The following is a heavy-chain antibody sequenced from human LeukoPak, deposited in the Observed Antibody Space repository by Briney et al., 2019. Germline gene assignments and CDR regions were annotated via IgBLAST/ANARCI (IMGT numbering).Heavy chain of an antibody. CDR1: GYSISSGYY. CDR2: IYHNGGT. D-gene: IGHD5-12*01. J-gene: IGHJ6*03. V-gene: IGHV4-38-2*02. CDR3: GGYDYYYYYVDV. Sequence: SETLSLTCTVSGYSISSGYYWGWIRQTPGKGLEWIGSIYHNGGTYYNPSLKSRVTISVDTSKDQFSLKVSSVTAADTAVYYCGGYDYYYYYVDVWGKGTTVTVSS.